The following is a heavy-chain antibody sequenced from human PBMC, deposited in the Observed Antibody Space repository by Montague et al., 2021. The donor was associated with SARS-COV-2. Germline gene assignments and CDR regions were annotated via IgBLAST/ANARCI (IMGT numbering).Heavy chain of an antibody. CDR3: ARGDSSGYYYLFDY. D-gene: IGHD3-22*01. CDR1: GFTFSSYD. V-gene: IGHV3-13*04. Sequence: SLRLSCAASGFTFSSYDMHWVRQATGKGLEWVSAIGTAGDTYYPGSVKGRFTISRENAKNSLYLQMNSLRAGDTAVYYRARGDSSGYYYLFDYWGQGTLVTVSS. J-gene: IGHJ4*02. CDR2: IGTAGDT.